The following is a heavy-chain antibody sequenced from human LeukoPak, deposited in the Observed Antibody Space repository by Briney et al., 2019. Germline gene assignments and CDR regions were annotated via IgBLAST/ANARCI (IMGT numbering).Heavy chain of an antibody. Sequence: ASVKVSCKVSGYTLTELSMHWVRRAPGKGLEWMGGFDPEDGETIYAQKSQGRVTMTEDTSTDTAYMELSSLRSEDTAVYYCATRAPRGDYGDYVEAFDIWGQGTMVTVSS. CDR1: GYTLTELS. V-gene: IGHV1-24*01. CDR3: ATRAPRGDYGDYVEAFDI. CDR2: FDPEDGET. J-gene: IGHJ3*02. D-gene: IGHD4-17*01.